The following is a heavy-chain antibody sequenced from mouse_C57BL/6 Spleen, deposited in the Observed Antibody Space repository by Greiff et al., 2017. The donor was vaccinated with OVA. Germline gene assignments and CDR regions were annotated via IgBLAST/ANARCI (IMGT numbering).Heavy chain of an antibody. Sequence: QVQLQQPGAELVKPGASVKLSCKASGYTFTSYWMHWVKQTPVHGLEWIGAIDPETGGTAYNQKFKGKAILTADKSSSTAYMELRSLTSEDSAVYYCTRSKPYDYHFDYWGQGTTLTVSS. CDR1: GYTFTSYW. D-gene: IGHD2-4*01. CDR2: IDPETGGT. CDR3: TRSKPYDYHFDY. J-gene: IGHJ2*01. V-gene: IGHV1-15*01.